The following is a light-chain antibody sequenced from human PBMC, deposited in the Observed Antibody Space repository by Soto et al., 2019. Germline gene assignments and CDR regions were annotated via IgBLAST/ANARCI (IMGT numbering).Light chain of an antibody. CDR2: EVS. V-gene: IGLV2-8*01. J-gene: IGLJ1*01. CDR3: SSYAGSNNLV. Sequence: QSALTQPPSASLSPGQSVTISCTGTSSDVGGYNYVSWYQQHPGKAPKLMIYEVSKRPSGVPDRFSGSKSGNTASLTVSGLQAEDEADYYCSSYAGSNNLVFGTGTKVTVL. CDR1: SSDVGGYNY.